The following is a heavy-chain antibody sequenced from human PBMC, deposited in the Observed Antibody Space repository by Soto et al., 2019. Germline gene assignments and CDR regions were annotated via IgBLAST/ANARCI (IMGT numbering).Heavy chain of an antibody. CDR2: ISAWGNT. Sequence: QVQLVQSGAEVKKPGASVKVSCKASGYTFSNYGISWVRQAPGQGLEWMGWISAWGNTNYVQKLQGRVTMTTDTSASTAFMELRSLRSDDTAMYFCARDLDGSGSYYTGYWGQGTLVTVSS. J-gene: IGHJ4*02. CDR1: GYTFSNYG. V-gene: IGHV1-18*01. D-gene: IGHD3-10*01. CDR3: ARDLDGSGSYYTGY.